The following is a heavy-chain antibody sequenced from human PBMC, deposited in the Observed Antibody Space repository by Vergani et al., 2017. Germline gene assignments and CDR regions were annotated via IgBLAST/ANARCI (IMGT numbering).Heavy chain of an antibody. Sequence: EVDLVESGGGLAQPGGSLRLSCEASGITFWKFGMHWVRQGPGKGLVWVSGISWNSGAVDYADSVRGRFTISRDNAKNSLYLDMSSLLAEDTAVYYCVRDVRVSRTWGQGTLVAVSS. CDR1: GITFWKFG. J-gene: IGHJ3*01. CDR2: ISWNSGAV. V-gene: IGHV3-9*01. CDR3: VRDVRVSRT.